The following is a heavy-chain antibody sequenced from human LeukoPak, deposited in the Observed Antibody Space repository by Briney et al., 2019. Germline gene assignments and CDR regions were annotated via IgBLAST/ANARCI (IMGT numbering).Heavy chain of an antibody. D-gene: IGHD2-15*01. J-gene: IGHJ4*02. CDR1: GYTFINYY. Sequence: ASVKVSCKASGYTFINYYIDWVRQAPGQGLEWMGRINPNSGGTKYTQKFQGRVTMTRDTSINTAYVELSRLISDDTAVYYCVVGGASWHFDHWGQGTLVTVSS. CDR3: VVGGASWHFDH. CDR2: INPNSGGT. V-gene: IGHV1-2*06.